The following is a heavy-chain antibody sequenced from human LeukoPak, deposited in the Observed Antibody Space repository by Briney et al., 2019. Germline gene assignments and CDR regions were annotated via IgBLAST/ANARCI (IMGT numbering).Heavy chain of an antibody. Sequence: GGSLRLSCAVSGFTFSSYAMSWVRQAPGKGLEWVSHISGSGGSTYYADSVKGRFTISRDNSMNTLYLQMNSLRAEDTAVYFCAKGRDSSGRQYFQHWGQGTLVIVSS. J-gene: IGHJ1*01. V-gene: IGHV3-23*01. CDR3: AKGRDSSGRQYFQH. CDR1: GFTFSSYA. D-gene: IGHD3-22*01. CDR2: ISGSGGST.